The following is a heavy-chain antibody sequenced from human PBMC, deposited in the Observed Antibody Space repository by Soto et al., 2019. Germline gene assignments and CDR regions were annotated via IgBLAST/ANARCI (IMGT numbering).Heavy chain of an antibody. D-gene: IGHD3-16*01. V-gene: IGHV3-74*01. CDR1: GFTFSSYW. J-gene: IGHJ6*02. Sequence: EVQLVESGGGLVQPGGSLRLSCAASGFTFSSYWMHWVRQGPGEGLVWVSRIMSDGSGTTYADSVKGRFTISRDNAKNTLYLQMNSLRAEDTAVYQCARSRGSGAVEYNMDVWGQGTTVTVSS. CDR2: IMSDGSGT. CDR3: ARSRGSGAVEYNMDV.